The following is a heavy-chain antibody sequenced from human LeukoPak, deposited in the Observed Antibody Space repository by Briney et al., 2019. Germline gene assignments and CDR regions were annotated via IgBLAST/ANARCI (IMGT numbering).Heavy chain of an antibody. CDR2: VYYSGST. J-gene: IGHJ3*02. V-gene: IGHV4-59*12. CDR3: ARDSRRELLHAFDI. D-gene: IGHD1-7*01. Sequence: SETLSLTCTVSGGSISTYYWSWIRQPPGKGLEWIGYVYYSGSTNYNPSLKSRVTISVDTSKNQFSLKLSSVTAADTAVYYCARDSRRELLHAFDIWGQGTMVTVSS. CDR1: GGSISTYY.